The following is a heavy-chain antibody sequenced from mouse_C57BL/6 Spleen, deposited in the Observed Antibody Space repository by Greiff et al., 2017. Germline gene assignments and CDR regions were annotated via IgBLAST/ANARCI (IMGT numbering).Heavy chain of an antibody. J-gene: IGHJ2*01. D-gene: IGHD1-1*01. CDR2: IYPSDSET. CDR3: ARCYYGSSYSFDD. Sequence: VQLQQPGAELVRPGSSVKLSCKASGYTFTSYWMDWVKQRPGQGLEWIGNIYPSDSETHYNQKFKDKATLTVDKSSSTAYMQLSSLTSEDSAVYYCARCYYGSSYSFDDWGQGTTLTVSS. CDR1: GYTFTSYW. V-gene: IGHV1-61*01.